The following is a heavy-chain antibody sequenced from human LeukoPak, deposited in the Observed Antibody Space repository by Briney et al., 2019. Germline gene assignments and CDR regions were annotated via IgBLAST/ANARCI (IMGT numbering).Heavy chain of an antibody. V-gene: IGHV5-51*01. CDR1: GYSFTSHW. CDR3: ARHYEVGLNTAMVGDY. D-gene: IGHD5-18*01. Sequence: GESLKISCKGSGYSFTSHWIGWVRQMPGKGLEWMGIIYPGDSDTRYSPSFQGQVTISADKSISTAYLQWSSLKASDTAMYYCARHYEVGLNTAMVGDYWGQGTLVTVSS. J-gene: IGHJ4*02. CDR2: IYPGDSDT.